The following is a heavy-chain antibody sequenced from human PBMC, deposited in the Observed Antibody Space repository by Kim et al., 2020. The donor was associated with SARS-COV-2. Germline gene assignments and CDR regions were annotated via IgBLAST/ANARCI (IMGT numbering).Heavy chain of an antibody. CDR2: ISYDGSNK. CDR3: AKTSGSSGWYY. CDR1: GFTFSSYG. J-gene: IGHJ4*02. V-gene: IGHV3-30*18. D-gene: IGHD6-19*01. Sequence: GGSLRLSCAASGFTFSSYGMHWVRQAPGKGLEWVAVISYDGSNKYYADSVKGRFTISRDNSKNTLYLQMNSLRAEDTAVYYCAKTSGSSGWYYWGQGTLVTVSS.